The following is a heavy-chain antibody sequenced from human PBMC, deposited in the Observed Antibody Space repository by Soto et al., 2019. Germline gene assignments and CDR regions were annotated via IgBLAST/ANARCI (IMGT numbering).Heavy chain of an antibody. Sequence: GGSLRLSCAASGFTFSSYGMHWVRQAPGKGLEWVAVISYDGSNKYYADSVKGRFTISRDNSKNTLYLQMNSLRAEDTAVYYCAKDFGGWRAVAVKGAEDAFDIWGQGTMVTVSS. CDR1: GFTFSSYG. CDR3: AKDFGGWRAVAVKGAEDAFDI. D-gene: IGHD6-19*01. CDR2: ISYDGSNK. V-gene: IGHV3-30*18. J-gene: IGHJ3*02.